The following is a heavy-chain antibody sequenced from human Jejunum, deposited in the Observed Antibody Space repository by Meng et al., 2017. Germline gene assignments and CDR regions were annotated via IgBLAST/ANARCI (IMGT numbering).Heavy chain of an antibody. D-gene: IGHD6-13*01. CDR3: AKSTYLAAASGARFDS. CDR1: GFTFSTYA. Sequence: GGSLRLSCAASGFTFSTYAMSWVRQTPGTGLELVSSISDDGTSPFYADSVRGRFTISRDSSKDTLYLQMNNLRAEDAALYDCAKSTYLAAASGARFDSWGQGTVVTVSS. V-gene: IGHV3-23*01. J-gene: IGHJ4*02. CDR2: ISDDGTSP.